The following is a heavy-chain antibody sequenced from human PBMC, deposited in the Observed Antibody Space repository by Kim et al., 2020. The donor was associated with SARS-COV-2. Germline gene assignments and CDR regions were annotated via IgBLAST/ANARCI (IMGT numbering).Heavy chain of an antibody. CDR3: ARVPSTVGDPTLGYYYYGMDV. J-gene: IGHJ6*02. V-gene: IGHV3-11*01. CDR2: ISSSGSTI. Sequence: GGSLRLSCAASGFTFSDYYMSWIRQAPGKGLEWVSYISSSGSTIYYADSVKGRFTISRDNAKNSLYLQMNSLRAEDTAVYYCARVPSTVGDPTLGYYYYGMDVWGQGTTVTVSS. D-gene: IGHD4-4*01. CDR1: GFTFSDYY.